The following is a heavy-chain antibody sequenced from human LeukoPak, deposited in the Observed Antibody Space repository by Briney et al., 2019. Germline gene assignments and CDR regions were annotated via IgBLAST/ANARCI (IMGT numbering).Heavy chain of an antibody. CDR1: GFTFSSYS. CDR2: INGGGSPI. D-gene: IGHD2-15*01. J-gene: IGHJ4*02. V-gene: IGHV3-48*01. Sequence: GGSLRLSCAASGFTFSSYSMNWVRQAPGKGLEWVSYINGGGSPIYYADSVRGRFTISRDNAKNSLYLQMNSLRAEDTAVYYCVRDNPRCCGVVPANIDDYWGQGTLVTVSS. CDR3: VRDNPRCCGVVPANIDDY.